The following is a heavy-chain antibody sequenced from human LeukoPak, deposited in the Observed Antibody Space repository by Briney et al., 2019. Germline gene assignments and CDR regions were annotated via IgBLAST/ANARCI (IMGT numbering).Heavy chain of an antibody. V-gene: IGHV4-34*01. D-gene: IGHD3-22*01. CDR2: INHSGST. J-gene: IGHJ4*02. CDR1: GGSFSGYY. CDR3: ARGSPLYYYDSSGYYPFDY. Sequence: SETLSLTCAVYGGSFSGYYWSWIRQPPGKGLEWIGEINHSGSTNYNPSLKSRVTISVDTSKNQFSLKLSSVTAADTAAYYCARGSPLYYYDSSGYYPFDYWGQGTLVTVSS.